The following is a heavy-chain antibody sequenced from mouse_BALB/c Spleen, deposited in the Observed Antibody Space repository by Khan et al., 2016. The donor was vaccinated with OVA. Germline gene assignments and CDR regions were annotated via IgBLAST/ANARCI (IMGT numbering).Heavy chain of an antibody. D-gene: IGHD2-1*01. J-gene: IGHJ3*01. CDR2: IYPPNDDS. V-gene: IGHV14-3*02. CDR1: GFTFKDTY. CDR3: DTLYGNAFDY. Sequence: VQLKQSGAELVKPGASVKLSCSASGFTFKDTYIHWMKQRPEQGLEWIGRIYPPNDDSKYAPKFQAQATLTADTSSNTAYLQLSSLTSEDTAVYYCDTLYGNAFDYWGQGTLVTVSA.